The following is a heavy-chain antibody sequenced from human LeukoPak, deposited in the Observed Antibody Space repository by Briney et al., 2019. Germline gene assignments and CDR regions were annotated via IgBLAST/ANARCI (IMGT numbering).Heavy chain of an antibody. CDR3: ARDRGGATTVFDH. Sequence: GASVKVSCKASGYTFSGYYMHWVRQSPGQGLESMGWINSNSGARNYAPKFQGRVTFSRDNYISTAYMELSSLRSDDTSFYYCARDRGGATTVFDHWGQGTLVTVSS. J-gene: IGHJ4*02. V-gene: IGHV1-2*02. D-gene: IGHD4-17*01. CDR1: GYTFSGYY. CDR2: INSNSGAR.